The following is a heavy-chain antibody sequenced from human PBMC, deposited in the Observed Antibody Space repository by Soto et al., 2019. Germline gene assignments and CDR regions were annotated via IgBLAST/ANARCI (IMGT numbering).Heavy chain of an antibody. V-gene: IGHV3-7*03. CDR3: ARDRGYSHFYVQY. CDR1: AFTFSSYW. CDR2: IKQDGSEK. J-gene: IGHJ1*01. D-gene: IGHD5-18*01. Sequence: GGSLRLSCAASAFTFSSYWMTWVRQAPGKGLEWVANIKQDGSEKYYVDSVKGRFTISRDNAKNSLYLQMNSLRAEDTAVYYCARDRGYSHFYVQYWGQGTLVTVSS.